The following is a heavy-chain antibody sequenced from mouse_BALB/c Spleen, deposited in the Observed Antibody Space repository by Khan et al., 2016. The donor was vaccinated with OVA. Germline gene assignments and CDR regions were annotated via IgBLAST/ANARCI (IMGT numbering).Heavy chain of an antibody. J-gene: IGHJ4*01. D-gene: IGHD2-10*01. Sequence: GKRKKKGPGLVAPSQSLSITCTISGLSLTNYGVHWVRQPPGKGLEWLVVIWSDGSTTYNSALKSRLTITKDNSKSQVFLKMNSLQTDDTAMYFCARQPYYHYNIMDYWGQGTSVTVSS. CDR2: IWSDGST. CDR3: ARQPYYHYNIMDY. CDR1: GLSLTNYG. V-gene: IGHV2-6-1*01.